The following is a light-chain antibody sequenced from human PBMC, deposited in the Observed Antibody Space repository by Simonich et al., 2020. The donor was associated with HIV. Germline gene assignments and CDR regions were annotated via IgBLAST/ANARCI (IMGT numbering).Light chain of an antibody. V-gene: IGKV3-11*01. Sequence: IVLTQSPATLSLSPGERVTLFCRASQSVSSYLAWYQQRPGQAPRLLIYDASNRATAIPARFSGSGSGTDFTLTISSLEPEDFAFYYCQQRSNWLTFGGGTKVEIK. J-gene: IGKJ4*01. CDR1: QSVSSY. CDR3: QQRSNWLT. CDR2: DAS.